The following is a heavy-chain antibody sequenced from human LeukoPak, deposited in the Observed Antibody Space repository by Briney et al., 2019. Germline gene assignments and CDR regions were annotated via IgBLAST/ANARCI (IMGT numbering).Heavy chain of an antibody. CDR1: GYSISSGYY. J-gene: IGHJ4*02. CDR3: ASRKLGNDY. V-gene: IGHV4-61*01. Sequence: RSSETLSLTCTVSGYSISSGYYRSWIRQSPGKGLEWIGYIYHTGSTSYSPSLKSRVTISADTSQNQFSLKLSSVTAADTAVYYCASRKLGNDYWGQGTLVTVSS. CDR2: IYHTGST. D-gene: IGHD7-27*01.